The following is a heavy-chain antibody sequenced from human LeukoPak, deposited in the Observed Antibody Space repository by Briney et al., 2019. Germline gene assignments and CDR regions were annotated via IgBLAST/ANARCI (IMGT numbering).Heavy chain of an antibody. D-gene: IGHD2-15*01. J-gene: IGHJ4*02. CDR2: FYWDDDK. V-gene: IGHV2-5*02. CDR1: GFSLSTSGVG. CDR3: AHSTRRWDCSGGRCYYFDY. Sequence: ESGPTLVNPTQTLTLTCTFSGFSLSTSGVGVGWIRQPPGKALQWLALFYWDDDKRYSPSPQSRLTITKDASKHQVVLTMTNMDPVDTATYYCAHSTRRWDCSGGRCYYFDYWGQGTLVTVSS.